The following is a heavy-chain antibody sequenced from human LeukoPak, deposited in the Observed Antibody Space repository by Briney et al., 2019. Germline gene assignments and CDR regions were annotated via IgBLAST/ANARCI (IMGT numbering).Heavy chain of an antibody. CDR3: ARDLGYCSGGNCYPFDY. V-gene: IGHV3-21*01. CDR1: GFTFSTYS. Sequence: PGGSPRLSCAASGFTFSTYSMNWVRQAPGKGLEWVSSITSSSSYIFYADSVSGRFTISRDNSKNSLYLQMNSLRAEDTAVYYCARDLGYCSGGNCYPFDYWGQGVLVTVSS. J-gene: IGHJ4*02. D-gene: IGHD2-15*01. CDR2: ITSSSSYI.